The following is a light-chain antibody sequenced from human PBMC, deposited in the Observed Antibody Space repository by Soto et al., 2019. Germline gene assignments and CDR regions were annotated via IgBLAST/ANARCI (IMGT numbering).Light chain of an antibody. CDR3: QQYGSSPQT. V-gene: IGKV3-20*01. CDR1: QSVSSSY. CDR2: GAS. J-gene: IGKJ1*01. Sequence: VLTQYPGTLSLSPGERATLSCRASQSVSSSYLAWYQQKPGQAPRLLIYGASSRATGIPDRFSGSGSGTDFTLTISRLEPEDFAVYYCQQYGSSPQTFGQGTKVDIK.